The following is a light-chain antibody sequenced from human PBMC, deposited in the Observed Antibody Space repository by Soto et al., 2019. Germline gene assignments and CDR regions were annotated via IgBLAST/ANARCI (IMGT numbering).Light chain of an antibody. CDR2: EAS. J-gene: IGKJ3*01. CDR1: QDISNH. Sequence: DIQMTQSPSSLSASVGDRVTITCQASQDISNHLNWYQQKPGKAPQGLIHEASNLEAGVPSRFSGSGSGTDFTFTISSLLPEDVATYYCQECDYLPIFGPGTTVDLK. CDR3: QECDYLPI. V-gene: IGKV1-33*01.